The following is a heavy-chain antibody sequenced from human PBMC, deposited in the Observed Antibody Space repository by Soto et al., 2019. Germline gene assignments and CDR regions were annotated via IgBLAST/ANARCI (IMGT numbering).Heavy chain of an antibody. D-gene: IGHD3-3*01. J-gene: IGHJ6*02. CDR3: ARGAITIFGVVTNYGMDV. CDR1: GGSFSVYY. Sequence: SETLSLTCAVYGGSFSVYYWSWIRHPPGKGLEWIGEINHSGSTNYNPSLKSRVTISVDTSKNQFSLKLSSVTAADTAVYYCARGAITIFGVVTNYGMDVWGQGTTVTVSS. V-gene: IGHV4-34*01. CDR2: INHSGST.